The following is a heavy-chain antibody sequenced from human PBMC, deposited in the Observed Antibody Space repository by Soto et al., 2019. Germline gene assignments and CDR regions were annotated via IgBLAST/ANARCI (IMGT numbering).Heavy chain of an antibody. CDR1: GGSISSGDYY. J-gene: IGHJ4*02. V-gene: IGHV4-30-4*01. CDR2: IYYSGST. D-gene: IGHD3-10*01. CDR3: AREDANGSGSYYNLNRYFDY. Sequence: SETLSLTCTVSGGSISSGDYYWSWIRQPPGKGLEWIGYIYYSGSTYYNPSLKSRVTISVDTSKNQFSLKLSSVTAADTAVYYCAREDANGSGSYYNLNRYFDYWGQGTLVTVSS.